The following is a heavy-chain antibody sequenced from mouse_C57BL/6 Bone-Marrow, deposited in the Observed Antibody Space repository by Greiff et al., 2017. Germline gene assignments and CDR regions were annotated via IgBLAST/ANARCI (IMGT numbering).Heavy chain of an antibody. Sequence: VMLVESGPGLVAPSQSLSITCTVSGFSLTSYAISWVRQPPGKGLEWLGVIWTGGGTNYNSALKSRLSISKDNSKSQVFLKMNSLQTDDTARYYCASIYYSNYEREMDYWGQGTSVTVSS. V-gene: IGHV2-9-1*01. CDR2: IWTGGGT. CDR3: ASIYYSNYEREMDY. CDR1: GFSLTSYA. D-gene: IGHD2-5*01. J-gene: IGHJ4*01.